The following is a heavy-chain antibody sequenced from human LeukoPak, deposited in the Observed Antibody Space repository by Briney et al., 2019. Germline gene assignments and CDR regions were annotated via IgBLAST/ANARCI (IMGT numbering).Heavy chain of an antibody. Sequence: ASVKVSCKASGYTFTGYYMHWVRQAPGQGLEWMGWINPNSGGTNSAQKFQGRVTMTRDTSISTAYMELSSLRSDDTAVYYCARALYHVLNWFDPWGQGTLVTVSS. CDR3: ARALYHVLNWFDP. CDR2: INPNSGGT. CDR1: GYTFTGYY. D-gene: IGHD2-2*01. V-gene: IGHV1-2*02. J-gene: IGHJ5*02.